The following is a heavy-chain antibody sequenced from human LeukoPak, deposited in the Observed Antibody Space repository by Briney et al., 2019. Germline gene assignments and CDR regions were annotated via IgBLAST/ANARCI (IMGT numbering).Heavy chain of an antibody. CDR1: GFTFSSYA. D-gene: IGHD3-9*01. V-gene: IGHV3-23*01. CDR3: ARDRRRYDILTGYYMTYYFDY. J-gene: IGHJ4*02. CDR2: ISGSGGSK. Sequence: TGGSLRLSCAASGFTFSSYAMNWVRQAPGKGLEWVSTISGSGGSKHYADSVEGRFTISRDNSKNSLYLQMNSLRAEDTAVYYCARDRRRYDILTGYYMTYYFDYWGQGTLVTVSS.